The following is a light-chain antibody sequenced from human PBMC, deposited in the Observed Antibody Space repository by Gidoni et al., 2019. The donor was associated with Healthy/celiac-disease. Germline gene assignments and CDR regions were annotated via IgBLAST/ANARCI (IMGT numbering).Light chain of an antibody. J-gene: IGKJ1*01. CDR1: QSISSY. Sequence: DSQMTQSPSSLSASVGDRVTITCRASQSISSYLNWYQQKPGKAPKLLIYAASSLQSGVPSRFSGSGSVTDFTLTIRSLQPEDFSTYYCQQSYSTAWTFXQXTKVEIK. V-gene: IGKV1-39*01. CDR3: QQSYSTAWT. CDR2: AAS.